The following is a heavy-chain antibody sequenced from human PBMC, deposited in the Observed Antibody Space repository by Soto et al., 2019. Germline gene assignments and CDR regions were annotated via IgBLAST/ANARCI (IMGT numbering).Heavy chain of an antibody. D-gene: IGHD2-2*01. CDR3: ARRYCSSTSCYNWFDP. CDR1: GGSISSYY. CDR2: IYYSGST. V-gene: IGHV4-59*08. Sequence: TSETLSLTCTVSGGSISSYYWSWIRQPPGKGLEWIGYIYYSGSTNYNPSLKSRVTISVDTSKNQFSLKLSSVTAADTAVYYCARRYCSSTSCYNWFDPRGQGTLVTVS. J-gene: IGHJ5*02.